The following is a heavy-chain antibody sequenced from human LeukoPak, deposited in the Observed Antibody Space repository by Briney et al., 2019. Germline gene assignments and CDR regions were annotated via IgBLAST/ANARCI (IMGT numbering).Heavy chain of an antibody. V-gene: IGHV3-53*01. J-gene: IGHJ6*03. CDR3: AGRSIFHYYYMDV. CDR2: IYSGGST. Sequence: PGGSLRLSCAASGFTVSSNYMSWVRQAPGKGLEWVLVIYSGGSTYYADSVKGRFTISRDNSKNTLYLQMNSLRAEDTAVYYCAGRSIFHYYYMDVWGKGTTVTVSS. CDR1: GFTVSSNY. D-gene: IGHD3-3*01.